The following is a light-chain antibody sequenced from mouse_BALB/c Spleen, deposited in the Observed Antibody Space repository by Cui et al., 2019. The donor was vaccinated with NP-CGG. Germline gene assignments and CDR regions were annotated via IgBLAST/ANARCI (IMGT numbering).Light chain of an antibody. CDR3: ALWYSNHWV. V-gene: IGLV1*01. CDR1: TGAVTTSNY. J-gene: IGLJ1*01. CDR2: GTN. Sequence: QAVVTEESAVTTSPGEPVTLTCRSSTGAVTTSNYANWVREKPDHLFTGLIGGTNDRAPGVPARFSGSLIGDKAALTITGAQTEDEAIYFCALWYSNHWVFGGGTKLTVL.